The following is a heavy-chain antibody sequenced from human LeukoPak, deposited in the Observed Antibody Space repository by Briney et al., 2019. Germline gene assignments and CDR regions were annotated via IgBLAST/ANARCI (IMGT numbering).Heavy chain of an antibody. V-gene: IGHV1-18*04. CDR2: MSAYNGNT. Sequence: ASVKVSCKASGYTFTSYGISGVRQAPGQGLEGMGWMSAYNGNTNYAQKLQGRVTMTTDTSTSTAYMELRSLRSDDTAVYYCARDKSYYDILTGYYYYSGMDVWGKGTTVTVSS. CDR3: ARDKSYYDILTGYYYYSGMDV. D-gene: IGHD3-9*01. J-gene: IGHJ6*04. CDR1: GYTFTSYG.